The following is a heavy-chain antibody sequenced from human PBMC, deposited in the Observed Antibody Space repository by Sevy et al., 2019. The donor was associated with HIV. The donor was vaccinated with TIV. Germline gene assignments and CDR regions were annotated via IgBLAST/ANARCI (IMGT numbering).Heavy chain of an antibody. CDR1: GFTFSSYA. Sequence: GGSLRLSCAASGFTFSSYAMSWVRQAPGKGLEWVSAISGSGGSTYYADSVKGRFTISRDNSKNTLYLQMNSLRDEDTAVYYCAKSREEGFGEYHFDYWGQGTLVTVSS. V-gene: IGHV3-23*01. J-gene: IGHJ4*02. CDR2: ISGSGGST. D-gene: IGHD3-10*01. CDR3: AKSREEGFGEYHFDY.